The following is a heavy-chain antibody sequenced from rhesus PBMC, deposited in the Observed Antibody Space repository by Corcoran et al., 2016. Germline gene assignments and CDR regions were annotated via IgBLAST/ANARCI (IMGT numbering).Heavy chain of an antibody. V-gene: IGHV4-80*01. CDR3: VKNTGHIGHAYDF. J-gene: IGHJ4*01. CDR2: ISRFSDDS. D-gene: IGHD2-21*01. CDR1: GVSLNNHW. Sequence: QVQLQESGPGLVKPSETLLLTCAVSGVSLNNHWWRWIRQPPGKGMEWIGEISRFSDDSYYNSSLKSRVTISKDVSKNQFYLRMASVSAADTAVYYCVKNTGHIGHAYDFWGQGLRVTVSS.